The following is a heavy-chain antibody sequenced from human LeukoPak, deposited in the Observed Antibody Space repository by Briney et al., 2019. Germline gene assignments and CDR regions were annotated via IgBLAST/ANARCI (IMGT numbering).Heavy chain of an antibody. CDR1: GFTFSNYY. CDR2: ISPSSSAI. J-gene: IGHJ4*02. V-gene: IGHV3-48*02. CDR3: ARQFSGWTTY. D-gene: IGHD6-19*01. Sequence: GGSLRLSCAASGFTFSNYYMNWVRQAPGRGLEWVSSISPSSSAIYYADSVKGRFTISRDNAENSVYLQMNSLRDEDTAVYYCARQFSGWTTYWGQGTLVTVSS.